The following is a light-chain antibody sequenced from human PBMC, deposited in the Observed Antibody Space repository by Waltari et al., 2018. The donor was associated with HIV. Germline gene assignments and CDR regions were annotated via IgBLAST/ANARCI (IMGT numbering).Light chain of an antibody. Sequence: DVQLTQSPSFLSASVGDRVTITCRASQAINNYFAWYQQKPGKAPKLLINLASALQSGVPSRFSGSGSGTEVTLTIRGLQPEDLATYYCQQADFYPVTFGGGTRVEIK. J-gene: IGKJ4*01. V-gene: IGKV1-9*01. CDR3: QQADFYPVT. CDR2: LAS. CDR1: QAINNY.